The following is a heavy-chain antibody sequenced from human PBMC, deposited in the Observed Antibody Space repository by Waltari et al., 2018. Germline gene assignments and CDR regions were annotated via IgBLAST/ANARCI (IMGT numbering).Heavy chain of an antibody. CDR2: IKQDGSEK. CDR1: GFTFSSYW. CDR3: ARAITPSGSYSFYYYYYYMDV. D-gene: IGHD1-26*01. V-gene: IGHV3-7*01. J-gene: IGHJ6*03. Sequence: LRLSCAASGFTFSSYWMSWVRQAPGKGLEWVANIKQDGSEKYYVDSVKGRFTISRDNAKNSLYLQMNSLRAEDTAVYYCARAITPSGSYSFYYYYYYMDVWGKGTTVTVSS.